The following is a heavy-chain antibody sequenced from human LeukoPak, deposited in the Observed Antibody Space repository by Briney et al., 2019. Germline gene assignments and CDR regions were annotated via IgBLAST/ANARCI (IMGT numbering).Heavy chain of an antibody. J-gene: IGHJ2*01. CDR3: AIGSSAVGWKNDWYFDL. CDR1: GCSFTSYW. CDR2: IYPGDSDI. V-gene: IGHV5-51*01. D-gene: IGHD6-6*01. Sequence: GESLKISCKGSGCSFTSYWIGWVRQMPGKGLEWMGIIYPGDSDIRYSPSFQGQVTISADKSISTAYLQWSSLKASDTAMYYCAIGSSAVGWKNDWYFDLWGRGTLVTVSS.